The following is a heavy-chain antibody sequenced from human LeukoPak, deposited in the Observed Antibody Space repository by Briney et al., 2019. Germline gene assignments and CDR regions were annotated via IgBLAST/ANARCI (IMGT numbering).Heavy chain of an antibody. V-gene: IGHV4-4*09. CDR2: IYTSGST. Sequence: PSETLSLTCTVSDGSISSYYWSWIRQPPGKGLEWIGYIYTSGSTNYNPSLKSRVTISVDTSKNQFSLKLSSVTAADTAVYYCARTTTVVTDDAFDIWGQGTMVTVSS. D-gene: IGHD4-23*01. CDR1: DGSISSYY. CDR3: ARTTTVVTDDAFDI. J-gene: IGHJ3*02.